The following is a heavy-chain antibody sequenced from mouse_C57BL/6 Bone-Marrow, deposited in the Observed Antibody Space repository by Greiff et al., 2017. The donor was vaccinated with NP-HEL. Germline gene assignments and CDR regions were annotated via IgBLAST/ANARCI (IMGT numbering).Heavy chain of an antibody. J-gene: IGHJ4*01. CDR1: GFTFTDYY. V-gene: IGHV1-36*01. D-gene: IGHD2-3*01. CDR3: AAIYDGCPLGLDD. CDR2: VYPYNGGT. Sequence: EVKLVESGPVLVKPGPSVKISCKASGFTFTDYYMHWVKQSHGKSLEWIGLVYPYNGGTSYNQKFKGKATLTVDTSSSTAYMELNSLTSEDSAVYYCAAIYDGCPLGLDDWGQGTSVTVSS.